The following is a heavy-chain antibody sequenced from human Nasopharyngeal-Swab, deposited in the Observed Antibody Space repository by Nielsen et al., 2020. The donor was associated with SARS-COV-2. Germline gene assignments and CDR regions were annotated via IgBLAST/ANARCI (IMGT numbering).Heavy chain of an antibody. CDR3: AKAPYVRGLDV. Sequence: GESLKISCAASGFTFSSYAMSWVRQAPGKGLEWVSIISGSGDTTYYADSVKDRFTISRDNSKNTLYLQTNSLRVEDTAVYYCAKAPYVRGLDVWGQGTTVTVSS. J-gene: IGHJ6*02. D-gene: IGHD3-10*02. CDR1: GFTFSSYA. CDR2: ISGSGDTT. V-gene: IGHV3-23*01.